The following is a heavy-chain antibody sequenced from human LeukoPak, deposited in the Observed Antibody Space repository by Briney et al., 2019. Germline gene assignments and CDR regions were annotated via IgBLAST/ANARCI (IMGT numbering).Heavy chain of an antibody. J-gene: IGHJ3*02. D-gene: IGHD3-9*01. V-gene: IGHV1-18*01. CDR2: ISAYNGKT. CDR1: GYTFTSYG. CDR3: AILLDGSGNNDAFDI. Sequence: GASVKVSCKASGYTFTSYGISWVRQAPGQGLEWMGWISAYNGKTNYGQMLQGRVTMTTDTSTTTAYMELRSLRSDDTAVYYCAILLDGSGNNDAFDIWGQGTMVTVSS.